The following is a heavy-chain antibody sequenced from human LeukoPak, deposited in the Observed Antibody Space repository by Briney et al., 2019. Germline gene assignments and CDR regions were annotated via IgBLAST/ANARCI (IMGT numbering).Heavy chain of an antibody. Sequence: GGSLRLSCAASGFTFSSYWMHWVRQAPGKGLEWVSSLTSDGGSTEYADSVKGRFTISRDNSKNTLYLQMNSLRAEDTALYFCAKSLVRWAFDYWGQGALVGVSS. V-gene: IGHV3-23*01. D-gene: IGHD4-23*01. CDR2: LTSDGGST. CDR1: GFTFSSYW. J-gene: IGHJ4*02. CDR3: AKSLVRWAFDY.